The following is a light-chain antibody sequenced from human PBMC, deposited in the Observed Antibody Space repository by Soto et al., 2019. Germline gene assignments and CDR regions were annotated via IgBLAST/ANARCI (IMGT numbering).Light chain of an antibody. Sequence: DIVMTQSPDSLAVSLGERATINCKSSQSVLYSSNNVNYLAWYQQKPGQPPKLLIYWASTRESGVPDRFSGSGSGTDFTLTISSLQAEDVAVYYCQQYYRTPLTFGGGTKVEIK. CDR1: QSVLYSSNNVNY. CDR2: WAS. CDR3: QQYYRTPLT. J-gene: IGKJ4*01. V-gene: IGKV4-1*01.